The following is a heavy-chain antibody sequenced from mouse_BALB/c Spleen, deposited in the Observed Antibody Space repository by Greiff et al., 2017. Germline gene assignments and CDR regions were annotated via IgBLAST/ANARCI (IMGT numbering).Heavy chain of an antibody. CDR3: ARSGSSLFDC. Sequence: QVQLQQSGAELAKPGASVKMSCKASGYTFTSYWMHWVKQRPGQGLEWIGYINPSTGYTEYNQKFKDKATLTADKSSSTAYMQLSSLTSEDSAVYYCARSGSSLFDCWGQGTTLTVSS. D-gene: IGHD1-1*01. CDR2: INPSTGYT. V-gene: IGHV1-7*01. J-gene: IGHJ2*01. CDR1: GYTFTSYW.